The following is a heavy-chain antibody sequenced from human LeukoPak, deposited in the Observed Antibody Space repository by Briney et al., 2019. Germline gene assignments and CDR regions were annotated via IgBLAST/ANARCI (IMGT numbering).Heavy chain of an antibody. J-gene: IGHJ3*02. Sequence: GGSLRLSCAASGFTFSSYAMSWVRQAPGKGLEWVSAISGSGGSTYHADSVKGRFTISRDNSKNTLYLQMNSLRAEDTAVYYCVRDPDILSGVAFDIWGQRTMVTVSS. D-gene: IGHD3-9*01. CDR1: GFTFSSYA. CDR3: VRDPDILSGVAFDI. CDR2: ISGSGGST. V-gene: IGHV3-23*01.